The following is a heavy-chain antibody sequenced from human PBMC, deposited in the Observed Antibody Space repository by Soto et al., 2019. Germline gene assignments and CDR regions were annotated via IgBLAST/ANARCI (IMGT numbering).Heavy chain of an antibody. J-gene: IGHJ5*02. Sequence: ASVKVSCKASGYTFTSYYMHWVRQAPGQGLEWMGIINPSGGSTSYAQKFQGRVTMTRDTSTSTVYMELSSLRSEDTAVYYCARVPSPQWPAGENWFDPWGQGPLVTVSS. CDR2: INPSGGST. CDR3: ARVPSPQWPAGENWFDP. CDR1: GYTFTSYY. V-gene: IGHV1-46*03. D-gene: IGHD6-19*01.